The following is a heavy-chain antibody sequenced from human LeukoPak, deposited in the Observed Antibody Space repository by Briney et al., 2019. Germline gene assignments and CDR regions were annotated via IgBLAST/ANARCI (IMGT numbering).Heavy chain of an antibody. CDR2: ISTDGGST. Sequence: SGGSLRLSCSASGFTFSSCGMHWVRQAPGKGLEYISGISTDGGSTYYADSVKGRVTISRDNSKNTLYLQMSSLRGEDTALYYCVKDISLRGNSDYDRFDYWGQGTLVTVTS. J-gene: IGHJ4*02. CDR3: VKDISLRGNSDYDRFDY. V-gene: IGHV3-64D*06. CDR1: GFTFSSCG. D-gene: IGHD5-12*01.